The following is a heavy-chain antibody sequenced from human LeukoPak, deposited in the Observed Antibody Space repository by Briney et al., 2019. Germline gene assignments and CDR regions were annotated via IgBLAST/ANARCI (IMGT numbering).Heavy chain of an antibody. V-gene: IGHV4-38-2*01. CDR2: FYHGGST. J-gene: IGHJ3*02. CDR1: GYSISSGYY. D-gene: IGHD6-19*01. CDR3: ARRLEYSSGWYGNDAFDI. Sequence: SETLSLTCAVPGYSISSGYYWGWIRQPPGKGLEWIGSFYHGGSTYYNPSLKSRVTISVDTSKNQFSLKLSSVTAADTAVYYCARRLEYSSGWYGNDAFDIWGQGTMVTVSS.